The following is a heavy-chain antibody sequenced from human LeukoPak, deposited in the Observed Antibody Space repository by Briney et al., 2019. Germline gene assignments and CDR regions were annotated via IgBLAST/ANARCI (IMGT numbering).Heavy chain of an antibody. J-gene: IGHJ6*01. D-gene: IGHD3-3*01. CDR3: ARDGEGYYYYGMDV. Sequence: SETLSLTCTVSGGSISGYYWTWIRQPAGKGLEWIGRIYSSGTTNNNPSLESRVTMSLGTSKNQFSLRLSSVTAADTAVYYCARDGEGYYYYGMDVWGQGTTVTVSS. V-gene: IGHV4-4*07. CDR2: IYSSGTT. CDR1: GGSISGYY.